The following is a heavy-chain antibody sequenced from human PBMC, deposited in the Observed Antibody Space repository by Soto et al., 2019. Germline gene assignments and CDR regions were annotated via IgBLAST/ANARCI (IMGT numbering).Heavy chain of an antibody. Sequence: VASVKVSCKASGSGFIGSGIQWVRQAHGQRLEWIGWIVVASGQTNYAQNFRGRVAITRDTSTATAYIELTGLTSEDTAVYFCSADRPDIGVGWWVWGQGTTVTVSS. V-gene: IGHV1-58*02. D-gene: IGHD2-15*01. CDR1: GSGFIGSG. J-gene: IGHJ6*02. CDR2: IVVASGQT. CDR3: SADRPDIGVGWWV.